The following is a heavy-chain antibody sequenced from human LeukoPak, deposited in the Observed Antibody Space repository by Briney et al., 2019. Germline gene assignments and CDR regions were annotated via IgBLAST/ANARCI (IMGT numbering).Heavy chain of an antibody. CDR2: TNHSGST. J-gene: IGHJ4*02. D-gene: IGHD6-19*01. Sequence: SETLSLTCAVYGGSFSGYYWSWIRQPPGKGLEWIGETNHSGSTNYNPSLKSRVTISVDTSKNQFSLKLSSVTAADTAVYYCARTPWYSSGWVDYWGQGTLVTVSS. V-gene: IGHV4-34*01. CDR1: GGSFSGYY. CDR3: ARTPWYSSGWVDY.